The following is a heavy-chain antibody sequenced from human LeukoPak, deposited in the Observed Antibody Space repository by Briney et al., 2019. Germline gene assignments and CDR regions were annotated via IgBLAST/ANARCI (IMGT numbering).Heavy chain of an antibody. CDR3: AKDGPFYYDSSGYEEFDY. Sequence: PGGSLRLSCAASGFTFSSYGMSWVRQAPGKGLEWVSAISGSGGSTYYADSVKGRFTISRDNSKNTLYLQMNSLRAEDTAVYYCAKDGPFYYDSSGYEEFDYWGQGTLVTVSS. CDR1: GFTFSSYG. V-gene: IGHV3-23*01. D-gene: IGHD3-22*01. J-gene: IGHJ4*02. CDR2: ISGSGGST.